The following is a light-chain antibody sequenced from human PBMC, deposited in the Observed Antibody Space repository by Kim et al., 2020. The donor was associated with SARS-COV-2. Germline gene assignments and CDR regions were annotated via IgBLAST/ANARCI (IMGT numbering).Light chain of an antibody. V-gene: IGKV3-20*01. CDR1: QSVSSSY. Sequence: SPGERATLSCRASQSVSSSYLAWYQQNPGQAPRLLIYGASSRATGIPDRFSGSGSGTDFTLTISRLEPEDFAVYYCQQYGSSHMYTFGQGTKLEI. J-gene: IGKJ2*01. CDR3: QQYGSSHMYT. CDR2: GAS.